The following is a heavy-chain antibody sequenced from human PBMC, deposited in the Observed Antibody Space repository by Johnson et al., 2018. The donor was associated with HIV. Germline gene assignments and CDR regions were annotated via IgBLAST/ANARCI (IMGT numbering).Heavy chain of an antibody. CDR1: GFTFDDYG. Sequence: EQLVESGGGVVRPGGSLRLSCAASGFTFDDYGMSWVRQAPGKGLEWVSYISSSGSTIYYADSVKGRFTISRDNAKNSLYLQMNSLRAEDTAVYYCARTISSYQGAFDIWGQGTMVTVSS. J-gene: IGHJ3*02. CDR2: ISSSGSTI. D-gene: IGHD1-26*01. V-gene: IGHV3-48*04. CDR3: ARTISSYQGAFDI.